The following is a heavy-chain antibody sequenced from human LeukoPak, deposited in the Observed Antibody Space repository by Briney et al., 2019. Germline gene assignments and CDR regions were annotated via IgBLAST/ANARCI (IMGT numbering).Heavy chain of an antibody. J-gene: IGHJ3*02. CDR3: ARRQWLGDAFDI. D-gene: IGHD6-19*01. Sequence: ASVKVSCKSSGYTFTNYGISWVRQAPGQGLEWMGWMNPNSGNTGYAQKFQGRVTMTRNTSISTAYMELSSLRSEDTAVYYCARRQWLGDAFDIWGQGTMVTVSS. V-gene: IGHV1-8*02. CDR2: MNPNSGNT. CDR1: GYTFTNYG.